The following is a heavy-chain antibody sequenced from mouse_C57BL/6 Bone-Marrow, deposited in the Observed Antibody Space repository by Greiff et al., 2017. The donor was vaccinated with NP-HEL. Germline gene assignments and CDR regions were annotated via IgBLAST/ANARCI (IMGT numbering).Heavy chain of an antibody. V-gene: IGHV1-64*01. Sequence: VQLQQPGAELVKPGASVKLSCKASGYTFTSYWMHWVKQRPGQGLEWIGMIHPNSGSTNYNEKFKSKATLTVDKSSSTAYMQLSRLTSEDAAVYYCARGYSNGPFADWGKGTLVTVSA. CDR2: IHPNSGST. CDR1: GYTFTSYW. D-gene: IGHD2-5*01. CDR3: ARGYSNGPFAD. J-gene: IGHJ3*01.